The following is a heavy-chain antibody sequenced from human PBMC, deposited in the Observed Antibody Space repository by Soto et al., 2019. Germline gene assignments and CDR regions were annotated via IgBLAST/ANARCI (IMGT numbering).Heavy chain of an antibody. CDR3: VRAWGPSVVMTFYDF. D-gene: IGHD3-16*02. CDR1: GGPFSNYA. J-gene: IGHJ4*02. CDR2: IIPILGTA. Sequence: QVQLVQSGAEVKRPGSSVKVSCKASGGPFSNYAISWVRQAPGQGLEWMGGIIPILGTAKYAQNFEGRVTITAAESTNEVYLEVSSLRSEDTAVYYCVRAWGPSVVMTFYDFWGQGTLVTVSS. V-gene: IGHV1-69*01.